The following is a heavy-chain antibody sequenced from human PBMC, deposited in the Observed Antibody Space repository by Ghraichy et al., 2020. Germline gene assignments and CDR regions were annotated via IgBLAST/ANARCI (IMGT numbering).Heavy chain of an antibody. D-gene: IGHD3-16*02. CDR3: AKGYDYVWGSYRYPDY. J-gene: IGHJ4*02. CDR1: GFTFSSYA. Sequence: GGSLRLSCAASGFTFSSYAMSWVRQAPGKGLEWVSAISGSGGSTYYADSVKGRFTISRDNSKNTLYLQMNSLRAEDTAVYYCAKGYDYVWGSYRYPDYWGQGTLVTVSS. V-gene: IGHV3-23*01. CDR2: ISGSGGST.